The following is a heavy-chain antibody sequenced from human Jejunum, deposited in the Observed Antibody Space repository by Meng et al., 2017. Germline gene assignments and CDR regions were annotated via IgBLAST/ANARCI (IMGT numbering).Heavy chain of an antibody. V-gene: IGHV4-4*02. Sequence: GSLRLSCAVSGDSISSTNWWSWVRQPPGKGLEWIGEISRRGSANYNPSLKSRVTISLDKPKNLFSLKLDSVTAADAAVYYCARDPRTNWASRYFDYWGQGTLVTVSS. D-gene: IGHD7-27*01. CDR2: ISRRGSA. CDR3: ARDPRTNWASRYFDY. CDR1: GDSISSTNW. J-gene: IGHJ4*02.